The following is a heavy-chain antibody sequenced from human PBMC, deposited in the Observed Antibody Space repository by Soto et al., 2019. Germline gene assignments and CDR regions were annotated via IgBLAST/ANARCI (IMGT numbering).Heavy chain of an antibody. CDR1: GFDFSSYS. Sequence: AGGSLRLSCGASGFDFSSYSIAWVRQAPGKGLEYVSGITRSADLSFYADSVRGRFTVSGDNFKNTVYLEMNNLRVEDTAVYYFAKWSGFGDSWGQGTLVTVSS. D-gene: IGHD3-10*01. J-gene: IGHJ4*02. CDR2: ITRSADLS. V-gene: IGHV3-23*01. CDR3: AKWSGFGDS.